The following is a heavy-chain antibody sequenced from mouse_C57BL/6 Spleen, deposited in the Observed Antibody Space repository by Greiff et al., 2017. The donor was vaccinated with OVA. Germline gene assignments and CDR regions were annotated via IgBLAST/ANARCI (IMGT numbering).Heavy chain of an antibody. J-gene: IGHJ2*01. D-gene: IGHD1-1*01. V-gene: IGHV5-9-1*02. CDR1: GFTFSSYA. Sequence: EVQGVESGEGLVKPGGSLKLSCAASGFTFSSYAMSWVRQTPEKRLEWVAYISSGGDYIYYADTVKGRFTISRDNARNTLYLQMSSLKSEDTARYYCTRDGHYYSSSPLYYFDYWGQGTTLTVSS. CDR3: TRDGHYYSSSPLYYFDY. CDR2: ISSGGDYI.